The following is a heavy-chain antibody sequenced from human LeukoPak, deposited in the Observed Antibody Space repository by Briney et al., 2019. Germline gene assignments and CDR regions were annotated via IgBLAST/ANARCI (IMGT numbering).Heavy chain of an antibody. J-gene: IGHJ1*01. D-gene: IGHD2-2*01. CDR1: GFTFSSYC. CDR2: ISYDGSNK. V-gene: IGHV3-30*18. Sequence: PGRSLRLSCAASGFTFSSYCMRWVRQGPGKGLEWVAVISYDGSNKYYADSVKARFTISRANSKKPPYLKMNSLSAEDTAVYYCAKDRPPACSSTSCFAEYFQHWGQGTLVTVSS. CDR3: AKDRPPACSSTSCFAEYFQH.